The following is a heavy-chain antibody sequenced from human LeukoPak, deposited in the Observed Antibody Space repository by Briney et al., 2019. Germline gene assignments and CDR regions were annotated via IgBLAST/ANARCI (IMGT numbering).Heavy chain of an antibody. CDR1: GFTCSSHA. V-gene: IGHV3-23*01. CDR3: AKLPHYDFWSGYSQYYFDY. D-gene: IGHD3-3*01. Sequence: GGSLRLXCAASGFTCSSHAMSWVRRAPGKGLESVSAISGSGGSTYHGDSVKGRFTISRDNSRNTLYLQMNSLRAEDTAAYYCAKLPHYDFWSGYSQYYFDYWGQGSLVTVSS. CDR2: ISGSGGST. J-gene: IGHJ4*02.